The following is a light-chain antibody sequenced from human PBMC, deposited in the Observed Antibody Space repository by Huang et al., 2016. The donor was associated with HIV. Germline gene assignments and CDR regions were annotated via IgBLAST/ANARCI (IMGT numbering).Light chain of an antibody. J-gene: IGKJ3*01. Sequence: EIVLTQSPVTLSLSPGEKATLSCRASQSISSSSLAWYLQKPGQAPTLLIHGASTRATDSPDRVSGSGSGTDFTLTISRLEPEDFAVYYCHQYGSPPFTFGPGTKVDIK. CDR3: HQYGSPPFT. CDR1: QSISSSS. CDR2: GAS. V-gene: IGKV3-20*01.